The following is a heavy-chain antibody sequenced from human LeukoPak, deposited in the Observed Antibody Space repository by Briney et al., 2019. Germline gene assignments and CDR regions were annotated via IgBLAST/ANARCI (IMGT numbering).Heavy chain of an antibody. D-gene: IGHD3-10*01. V-gene: IGHV4-39*01. CDR1: GASISSRSYY. CDR3: ARLVRQVVMEYYFDT. CDR2: IYFSGST. Sequence: SETLPLTCTVSGASISSRSYYWGWIRQPPGKGLEWIGSIYFSGSTYYNPSLKSRVSISVDTSTNQFSLKLSSVTAADTAVYYCARLVRQVVMEYYFDTWGQGTLVTVPS. J-gene: IGHJ4*02.